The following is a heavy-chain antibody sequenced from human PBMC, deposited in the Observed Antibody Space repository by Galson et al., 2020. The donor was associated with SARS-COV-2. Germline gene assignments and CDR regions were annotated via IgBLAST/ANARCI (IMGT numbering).Heavy chain of an antibody. J-gene: IGHJ4*02. CDR3: GKSMHDSSGYYPNQFDY. D-gene: IGHD3-22*01. CDR2: ISGSGDST. CDR1: GFTFSSYA. V-gene: IGHV3-23*01. Sequence: GESLKLSCAASGFTFSSYAMSWVRQAPGKGLEWVSSISGSGDSTYYGDSVKGRFPISRDNSKNTLYLQMNSLRDEDTAVYYCGKSMHDSSGYYPNQFDYWGQGTLVTVAS.